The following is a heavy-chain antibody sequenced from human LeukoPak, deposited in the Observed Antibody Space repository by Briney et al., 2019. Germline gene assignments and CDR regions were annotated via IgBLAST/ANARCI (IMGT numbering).Heavy chain of an antibody. D-gene: IGHD6-6*01. V-gene: IGHV5-51*01. Sequence: GESLKISCKGSGYSFTSYWIGWVRQMPGKGLEWMGIIYPGGSDTRYSPSFQGQVTISADKSISTAYLQWSSLKASDTAMYYCARHYSSSLLYPYYYYYMDVWGKGTTVTVS. CDR3: ARHYSSSLLYPYYYYYMDV. CDR1: GYSFTSYW. CDR2: IYPGGSDT. J-gene: IGHJ6*03.